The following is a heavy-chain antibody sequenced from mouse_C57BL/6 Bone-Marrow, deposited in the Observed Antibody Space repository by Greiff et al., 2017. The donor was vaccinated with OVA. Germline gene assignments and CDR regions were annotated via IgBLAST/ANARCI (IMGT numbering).Heavy chain of an antibody. V-gene: IGHV1-59*01. CDR2: IDPSDSYT. J-gene: IGHJ3*01. CDR1: GYTFTSYW. Sequence: QVQLQQPGAELVRPGTSVKLSCKASGYTFTSYWMHWVKQRPGQGLEWIGVIDPSDSYTNSNQKFKGKATLTVDTSSSTAYMQLSSLTSEDSAVYYCARGYYGSRTGFAYWGQGTLVTVSA. CDR3: ARGYYGSRTGFAY. D-gene: IGHD1-1*01.